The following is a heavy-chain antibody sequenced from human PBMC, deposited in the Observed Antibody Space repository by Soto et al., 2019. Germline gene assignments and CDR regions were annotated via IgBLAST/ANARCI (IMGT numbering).Heavy chain of an antibody. V-gene: IGHV4-4*08. D-gene: IGHD2-21*01. CDR3: ASSADRPGDCFSYSGMDV. CDR1: GASSRGCY. CDR2: VYTSDYT. Sequence: PSETLSLTCSVSGASSRGCYWHWIRQPPGKGLEWIGYVYTSDYTRYSSSLKSRGTISVDTSKSQFYLRVDSVTSADTAVYYCASSADRPGDCFSYSGMDVGGQGTTVTVSS. J-gene: IGHJ6*02.